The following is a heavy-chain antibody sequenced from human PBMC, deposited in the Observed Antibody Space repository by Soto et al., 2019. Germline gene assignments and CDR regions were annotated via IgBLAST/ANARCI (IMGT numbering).Heavy chain of an antibody. J-gene: IGHJ6*02. V-gene: IGHV1-18*01. CDR1: GYTFTSYG. Sequence: QVQLVQSGAEVKKPGASVKVSCKASGYTFTSYGISWVRQAPGQGLEWMGWISAYNGNTNYAQKLQGRVTMTTDTSTITAYMELRSLRSDDTAVYYCARDTEYCCDSSGYYDWGYYYYYYGMDVWGQGTTVTVSS. D-gene: IGHD3-22*01. CDR2: ISAYNGNT. CDR3: ARDTEYCCDSSGYYDWGYYYYYYGMDV.